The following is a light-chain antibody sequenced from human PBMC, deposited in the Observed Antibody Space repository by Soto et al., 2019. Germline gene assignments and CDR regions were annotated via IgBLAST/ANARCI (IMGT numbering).Light chain of an antibody. CDR3: QQYQSSWT. J-gene: IGKJ1*01. V-gene: IGKV1-5*01. CDR1: QSISSW. Sequence: DIQMTQSPSTLSASVGDSVIITCRASQSISSWLAWYQQKPGKVPNLLIYDASNLESGVPLRFSGSGSGTEFTLTISSLQPDDFATYYCQQYQSSWTFGQGTKVDIK. CDR2: DAS.